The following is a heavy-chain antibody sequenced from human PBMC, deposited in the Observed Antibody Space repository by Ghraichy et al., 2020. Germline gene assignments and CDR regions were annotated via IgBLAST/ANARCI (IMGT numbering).Heavy chain of an antibody. CDR3: ARHSRVYSYGPGDY. CDR2: VSYDAVHK. CDR1: GFTFRSYA. V-gene: IGHV3-30-3*01. J-gene: IGHJ4*02. D-gene: IGHD5-18*01. Sequence: GESLNTSCAASGFTFRSYAMYWVRQAPGKGLEWVAVVSYDAVHKYYADSVKGRFTISRDNAQNTLYLQMTSLRPEDTAVYFCARHSRVYSYGPGDYWGQGTLVTVSS.